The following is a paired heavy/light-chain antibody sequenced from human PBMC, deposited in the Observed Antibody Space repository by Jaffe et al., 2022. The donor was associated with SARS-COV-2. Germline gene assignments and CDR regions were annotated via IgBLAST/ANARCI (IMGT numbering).Light chain of an antibody. J-gene: IGKJ1*01. Sequence: DIQMTQSPSTLSASVGDRVTITCRASQSISIWLAWYQQKPGKAPNLLIYKASSLESGVPSRFSGSGSGTEFTLTITSLQPDDFATYYCQQYNDYSPWTFGQGTKVEIK. CDR3: QQYNDYSPWT. CDR1: QSISIW. V-gene: IGKV1-5*03. CDR2: KAS.
Heavy chain of an antibody. Sequence: QVHLVQSGAEVKKPGASVRLSCKASGYTFTDFAVHWVRQAPGQRLEWMGWINAGNGNTKYSQKFYGRVTITRDTSATTAYMELGSLRSEDTAVYYCTRGIWSGHRLSYYFDSWGQGTQVTVSS. J-gene: IGHJ4*02. D-gene: IGHD3-3*01. V-gene: IGHV1-3*01. CDR1: GYTFTDFA. CDR2: INAGNGNT. CDR3: TRGIWSGHRLSYYFDS.